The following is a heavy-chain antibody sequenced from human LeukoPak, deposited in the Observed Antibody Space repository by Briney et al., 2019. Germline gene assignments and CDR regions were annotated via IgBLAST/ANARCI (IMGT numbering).Heavy chain of an antibody. D-gene: IGHD3-10*01. J-gene: IGHJ4*02. CDR1: GFTVSNNY. V-gene: IGHV3-66*01. CDR2: IYSGGST. CDR3: ARDFGEIGHFDY. Sequence: PGGSLRLSCAVSGFTVSNNYMSWVRQAPGKGLEWVSVIYSGGSTYYAESVKGRFTISRDNSKNTLYLQMNSLRAEDTAVYYCARDFGEIGHFDYWGQGTLVTVSS.